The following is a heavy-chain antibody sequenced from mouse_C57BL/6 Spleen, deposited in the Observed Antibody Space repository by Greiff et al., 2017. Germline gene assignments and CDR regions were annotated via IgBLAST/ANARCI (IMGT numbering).Heavy chain of an antibody. CDR3: ARSGDYDGVYYAMDY. Sequence: QVQLQQSGAELARPGASVKLSCKASGYTFTSYGISWVKQRTGQGLEWIGEIYPRSGNTYYNEKFKGKATLTADKSSSTAYMELRSLTSEDSAVYFCARSGDYDGVYYAMDYWGQGTSVTVSS. CDR1: GYTFTSYG. V-gene: IGHV1-81*01. D-gene: IGHD2-4*01. J-gene: IGHJ4*01. CDR2: IYPRSGNT.